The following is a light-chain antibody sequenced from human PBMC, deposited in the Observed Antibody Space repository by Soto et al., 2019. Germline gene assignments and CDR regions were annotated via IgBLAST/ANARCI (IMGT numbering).Light chain of an antibody. J-gene: IGLJ1*01. CDR1: SSDIGAGYD. CDR3: QTYDTSLSGSWV. CDR2: DNS. V-gene: IGLV1-40*01. Sequence: QSVLTQPPSVSGAPGQRVTISCTGSSSDIGAGYDVHWYQQLPGTAPKLLIYDNSNRPSGVPDRFSGSKSGTSASLAITGLQAEDEADYYCQTYDTSLSGSWVFGTETKVTVL.